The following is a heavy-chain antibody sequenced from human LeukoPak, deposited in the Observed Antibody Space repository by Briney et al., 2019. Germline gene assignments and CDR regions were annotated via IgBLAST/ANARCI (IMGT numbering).Heavy chain of an antibody. CDR1: GFTFSTYW. CDR3: TRNGRSLDY. CDR2: IKVDGSEK. V-gene: IGHV3-7*01. J-gene: IGHJ4*02. Sequence: GGSLRLSCAGSGFTFSTYWMHWVRQAPGKGLEWVANIKVDGSEKNYVDSVRGRFTISRDNAKNSLYLQMNSLRAEDTAVYYCTRNGRSLDYWGQGTLVTVSS. D-gene: IGHD2-15*01.